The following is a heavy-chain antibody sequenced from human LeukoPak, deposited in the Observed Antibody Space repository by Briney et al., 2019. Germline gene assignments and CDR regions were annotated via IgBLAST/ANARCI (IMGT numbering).Heavy chain of an antibody. J-gene: IGHJ6*02. Sequence: SAALSLTCAVSGGSISSGGYSWSWIRQPPGKGLEWIGYIHHSGSTYYNPSLKSRVTLSVDRSKNQFSLKLSSVTAADTAVYYCARERIANYGMDVWGQGTTVTVSS. CDR1: GGSISSGGYS. D-gene: IGHD2-15*01. V-gene: IGHV4-30-2*01. CDR3: ARERIANYGMDV. CDR2: IHHSGST.